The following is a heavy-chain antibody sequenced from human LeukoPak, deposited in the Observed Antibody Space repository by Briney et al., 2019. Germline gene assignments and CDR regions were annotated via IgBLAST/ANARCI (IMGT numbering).Heavy chain of an antibody. CDR1: GFTFRSYA. V-gene: IGHV3-30-3*01. CDR3: ARTGGRYHYYDSSPPDY. Sequence: GGSLRLSCAASGFTFRSYAMHWVRQAPGKGLEWVAVISYDGSNKYYADSVKGRFTISRDNSKNTLYLQMNSLKAEDTAVYYCARTGGRYHYYDSSPPDYWGQGTLVTVSS. D-gene: IGHD3-22*01. CDR2: ISYDGSNK. J-gene: IGHJ4*02.